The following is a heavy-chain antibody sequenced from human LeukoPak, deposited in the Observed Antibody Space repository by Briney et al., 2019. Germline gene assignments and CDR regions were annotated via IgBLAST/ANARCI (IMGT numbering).Heavy chain of an antibody. CDR1: GFTFSDYY. CDR3: ARGVVVGRGMDYGMDV. D-gene: IGHD2-2*01. J-gene: IGHJ6*02. V-gene: IGHV3-11*01. Sequence: GGSLRLSCAASGFTFSDYYMSWIRQAPGKGLEWVSYISSSGSTIYYADSVKGRFTISRDNAKNSLYLQMNSLRAEDTAVYYCARGVVVGRGMDYGMDVWGQGTPVTVSS. CDR2: ISSSGSTI.